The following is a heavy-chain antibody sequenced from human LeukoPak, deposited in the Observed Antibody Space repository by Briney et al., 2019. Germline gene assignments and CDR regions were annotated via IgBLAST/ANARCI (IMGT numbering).Heavy chain of an antibody. Sequence: GGSLRLSCAASGFTFSSYAMSWVRQAPGKGLEWVANIKQDGSEKYYVDSVKGRFTISRDNAKNSLYLQMNSLRAEDTAVYYCARDGTSLYYYDSSGYWGQGTLVTVSS. D-gene: IGHD3-22*01. V-gene: IGHV3-7*01. J-gene: IGHJ4*02. CDR2: IKQDGSEK. CDR3: ARDGTSLYYYDSSGY. CDR1: GFTFSSYA.